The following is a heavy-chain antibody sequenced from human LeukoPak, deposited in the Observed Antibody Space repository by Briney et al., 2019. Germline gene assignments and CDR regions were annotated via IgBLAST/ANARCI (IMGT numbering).Heavy chain of an antibody. V-gene: IGHV4-38-2*02. CDR3: ARSLRGDDYVWGTWDY. CDR1: GYSISSGYY. CDR2: IYHSGST. J-gene: IGHJ4*02. Sequence: SETLSLTCTVSGYSISSGYYWGWIRQPPGKGLEWIGSIYHSGSTYYNPSLKSRVTISVDTSKNQFSLKLSSVTAADTAVYYCARSLRGDDYVWGTWDYWGQGTLVTVSS. D-gene: IGHD3-16*01.